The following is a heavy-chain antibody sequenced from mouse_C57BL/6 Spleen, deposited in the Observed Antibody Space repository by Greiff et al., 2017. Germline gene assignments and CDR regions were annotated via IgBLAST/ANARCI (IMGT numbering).Heavy chain of an antibody. V-gene: IGHV1-26*01. D-gene: IGHD2-5*01. CDR2: INPNNGGT. CDR3: ARIYSNYYFDY. Sequence: EVQLQQSGPELVKPGASVKISCKASGYTFTDYYMNWVKQSHGKSLEWIGDINPNNGGTSYNQKFKGKATLTVDKSSSTAYMELRSLTSEDSAVYYCARIYSNYYFDYWGQGTTLTVSS. J-gene: IGHJ2*01. CDR1: GYTFTDYY.